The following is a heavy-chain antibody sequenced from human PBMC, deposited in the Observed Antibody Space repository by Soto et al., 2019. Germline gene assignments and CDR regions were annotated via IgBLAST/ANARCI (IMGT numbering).Heavy chain of an antibody. D-gene: IGHD1-1*01. V-gene: IGHV3-30*18. CDR2: TSYDGNNE. J-gene: IGHJ4*02. CDR3: AKDKGVFNWATSYFDY. CDR1: GFTFSNYA. Sequence: GGSLRLSCAASGFTFSNYAMHWVRQAPGKGLEWVALTSYDGNNEYYTDSVKGRFTISRGNSKNTLFLQMNSPRPEDTAVYYCAKDKGVFNWATSYFDYWGQGALVTVYS.